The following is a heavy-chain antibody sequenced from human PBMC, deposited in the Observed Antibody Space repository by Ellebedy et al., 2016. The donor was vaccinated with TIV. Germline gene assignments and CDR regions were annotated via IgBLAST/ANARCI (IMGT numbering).Heavy chain of an antibody. CDR2: ITSSSTYI. V-gene: IGHV3-21*01. J-gene: IGHJ4*02. CDR1: GFTFSTYS. D-gene: IGHD2-15*01. Sequence: PGGSLRLSCAASGFTFSTYSMNWVRQAPGKGLEWVAAITSSSTYIYYADSVKGRFTISRDNAKNSLYLQMNSLRAEDTAVYDCARDEFSAGSSFSDYWGQGALVTVSS. CDR3: ARDEFSAGSSFSDY.